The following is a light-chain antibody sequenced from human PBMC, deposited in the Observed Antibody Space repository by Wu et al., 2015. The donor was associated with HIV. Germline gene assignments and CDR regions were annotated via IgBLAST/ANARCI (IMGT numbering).Light chain of an antibody. CDR1: QNIRTY. CDR2: AAS. CDR3: QQTYDTPRS. V-gene: IGKV1-39*01. Sequence: DIQTTQSPSSLSASVGDTVTITCRASQNIRTYLSWFQQKPGKAPQLLIYAASVLQSGVPSRFSGGGSGTEFTLTISRLQPEDFASYYCQQTYDTPRSFGQGTKVEIK. J-gene: IGKJ1*01.